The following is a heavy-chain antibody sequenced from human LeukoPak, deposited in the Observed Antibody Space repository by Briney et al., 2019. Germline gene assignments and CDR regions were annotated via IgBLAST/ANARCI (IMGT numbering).Heavy chain of an antibody. CDR2: IYTSGST. CDR3: ATYDYDSAVYYY. Sequence: SETLSHLCTVSGVSVRSSLWSWFRQPAGKGLEWIGRIYTSGSTNYNPSLKSRVTMSLDTSKNHFSLNLRSVTAADTAVYFCATYDYDSAVYYYWGQGTLVTVSS. J-gene: IGHJ4*02. D-gene: IGHD3-22*01. CDR1: GVSVRSSL. V-gene: IGHV4-4*07.